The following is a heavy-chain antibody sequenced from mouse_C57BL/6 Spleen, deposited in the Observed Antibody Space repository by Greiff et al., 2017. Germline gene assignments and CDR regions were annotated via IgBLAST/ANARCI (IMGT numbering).Heavy chain of an antibody. V-gene: IGHV1-64*01. CDR2: IPPNSGST. CDR3: ASYYYGSSSDY. D-gene: IGHD1-1*01. J-gene: IGHJ2*01. CDR1: GYTFTSYW. Sequence: VQLQQPGAELVKPGASVKLSCKASGYTFTSYWMHWVKQRPGQGLEWIGMIPPNSGSTNYNEKFKSKATLTVDKSSSTAYMQLSSLTSEDSAVYYCASYYYGSSSDYWGQGTTLTVSS.